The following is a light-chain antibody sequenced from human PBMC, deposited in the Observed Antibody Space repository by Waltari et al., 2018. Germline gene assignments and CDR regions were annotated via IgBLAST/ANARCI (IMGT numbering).Light chain of an antibody. Sequence: EIVMTQSPATLSVSRGGSATVSCRASLSIDDSLAWYQPQPGQPPRLLIHGASTRDTGIPGRFSGSGSGTDFTLTITGLQSEDFAVYFCQQYNQWPLTFGRGTKVEIK. CDR1: LSIDDS. CDR2: GAS. J-gene: IGKJ4*01. CDR3: QQYNQWPLT. V-gene: IGKV3-15*01.